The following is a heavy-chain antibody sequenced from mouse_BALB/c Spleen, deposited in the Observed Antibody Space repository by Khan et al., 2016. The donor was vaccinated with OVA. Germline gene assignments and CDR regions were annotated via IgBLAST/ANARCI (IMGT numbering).Heavy chain of an antibody. V-gene: IGHV1-63*01. CDR3: ARSGGYSYYWYFDV. Sequence: QVQLQQSGAEMVRPGTSVKISCKASGYAFTNYWLGWVKQRPGHGLEWIGDIYPGSGHTYYSEKFKGKATLTADKSSSTAYLQLISLTSEDSAVYFCARSGGYSYYWYFDVWGAGTTVTVSS. CDR2: IYPGSGHT. D-gene: IGHD2-3*01. CDR1: GYAFTNYW. J-gene: IGHJ1*01.